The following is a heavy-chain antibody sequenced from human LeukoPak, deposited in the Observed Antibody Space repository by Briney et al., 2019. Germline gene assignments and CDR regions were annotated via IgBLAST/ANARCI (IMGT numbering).Heavy chain of an antibody. V-gene: IGHV3-7*01. D-gene: IGHD1-26*01. CDR1: GFSFSSYW. J-gene: IGHJ4*02. Sequence: GGSLRLSCEGFGFSFSSYWMTWVRQAPGKGLEWVANIKQDGSEKYYVDSVRGRFTISRDNAKNSLYLQMNSLRAEDTAMYYCARQRYSDYWGQGTLVTVSS. CDR3: ARQRYSDY. CDR2: IKQDGSEK.